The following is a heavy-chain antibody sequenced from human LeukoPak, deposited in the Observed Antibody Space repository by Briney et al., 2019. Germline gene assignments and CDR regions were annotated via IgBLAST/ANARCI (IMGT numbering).Heavy chain of an antibody. CDR3: ARELSIAVAVANPEFDY. Sequence: ASVKVSCKASGYTFTGYYMHWVRQAPGQGREWMGWINPNSGGTNYAQKFQGRVTMTRDTSISTAYMELSRLRSDDTAVYYCARELSIAVAVANPEFDYWGQGTLVTVSS. V-gene: IGHV1-2*02. D-gene: IGHD6-19*01. J-gene: IGHJ4*02. CDR2: INPNSGGT. CDR1: GYTFTGYY.